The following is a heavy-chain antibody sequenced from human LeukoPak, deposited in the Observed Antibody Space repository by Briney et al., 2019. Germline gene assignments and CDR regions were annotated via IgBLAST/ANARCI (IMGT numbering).Heavy chain of an antibody. V-gene: IGHV3-23*01. CDR1: GFIFSSYA. CDR2: ISGSGGST. CDR3: ARDSIPTEECGGDCPLYYYYGMDV. D-gene: IGHD2-21*02. J-gene: IGHJ6*02. Sequence: GGSLRLSCAASGFIFSSYAMSWVRQAPGKGLEWVSAISGSGGSTYYADSVKGRFTISRDNAKNSLYLQMNSLRAEDTAVYYCARDSIPTEECGGDCPLYYYYGMDVWGQGTTVTVSS.